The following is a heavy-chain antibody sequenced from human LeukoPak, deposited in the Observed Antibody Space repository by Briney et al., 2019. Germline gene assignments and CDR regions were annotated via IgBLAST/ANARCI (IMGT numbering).Heavy chain of an antibody. V-gene: IGHV3-11*01. CDR1: GFTFSDHY. CDR2: ITQTGSSM. D-gene: IGHD7-27*01. CDR3: GRGHWGLDY. J-gene: IGHJ4*02. Sequence: PGGSLRLSCAVSGFTFSDHYMSWIRQAPGKGLEWVAYITQTGSSMSYSDSVKGRFTISRDNARNSLYLQMDSLRPEDTAVYYCGRGHWGLDYWGQGTLLTVSP.